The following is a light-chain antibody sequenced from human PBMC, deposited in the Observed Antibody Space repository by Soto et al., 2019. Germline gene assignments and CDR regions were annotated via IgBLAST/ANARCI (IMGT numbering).Light chain of an antibody. CDR1: QGISSY. CDR3: QQVSTYPIA. J-gene: IGKJ5*01. CDR2: AAF. V-gene: IGKV1-9*01. Sequence: DIQLTQSPSFLSASIGDRVTITCRASQGISSYLAWYQQKPGKAPNLRIYAAFKLQSGVPSRFSGRGSGTEFTLTISSLQQEDFATYYFQQVSTYPIALGEVTRLEIK.